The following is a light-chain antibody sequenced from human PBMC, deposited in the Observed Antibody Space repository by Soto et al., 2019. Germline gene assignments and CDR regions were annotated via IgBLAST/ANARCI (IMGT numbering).Light chain of an antibody. Sequence: EIVLTQSPDTLSLSPGERATLSCRASRSFSSSYLSWYQQKPGQAPRLLIYAASSRATGIPDRFSGSGSGTDFTLTISRREPEDFAVYCCQQYGSSPPYTFGQGTKLEIK. J-gene: IGKJ2*01. CDR1: RSFSSSY. V-gene: IGKV3-20*01. CDR2: AAS. CDR3: QQYGSSPPYT.